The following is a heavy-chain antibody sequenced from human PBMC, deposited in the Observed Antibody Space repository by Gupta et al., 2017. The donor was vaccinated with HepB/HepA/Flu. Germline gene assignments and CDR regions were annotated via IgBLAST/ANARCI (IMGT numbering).Heavy chain of an antibody. V-gene: IGHV3-11*04. J-gene: IGHJ6*03. CDR3: ARDLSSRGYSYYMDV. Sequence: QVQLVESGGGLVKPGGSLRLSCAASGFTFSDYYMSWIRQAPGKGLEWVSYISTSGTTIYDADSVKGRFTISRDNAKNSLFLQMNSLRAEDTAVYYCARDLSSRGYSYYMDVWGKGTTVTVSS. CDR2: ISTSGTTI. D-gene: IGHD3-10*01. CDR1: GFTFSDYY.